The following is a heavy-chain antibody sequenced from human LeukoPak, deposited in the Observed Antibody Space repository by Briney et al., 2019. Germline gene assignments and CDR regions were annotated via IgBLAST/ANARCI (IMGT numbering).Heavy chain of an antibody. CDR3: ARDRNDFWSGLYYYYGMDV. J-gene: IGHJ6*02. CDR2: ISYDGSNK. D-gene: IGHD3-3*01. V-gene: IGHV3-30-3*01. Sequence: GGSLRLSCAASGFTFSSYAMHWVRQAPGKGLEWVAVISYDGSNKYYADSVKGRFTISRDNSKNTLYLQMNSLRAEDTAVYYCARDRNDFWSGLYYYYGMDVWGQGTTVTVSS. CDR1: GFTFSSYA.